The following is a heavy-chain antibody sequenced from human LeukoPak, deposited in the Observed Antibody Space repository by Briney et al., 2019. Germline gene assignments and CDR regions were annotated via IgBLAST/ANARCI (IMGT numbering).Heavy chain of an antibody. CDR1: GFTFSSYW. CDR2: IKQDGSET. Sequence: GGSLRLSCAASGFTFSSYWMSWVRQAPGKGLEWVATIKQDGSETYYVDSVKGRFTISRDNAKNSLYLQMNSLRAEDTAVYYCARATPYYYALDVWGKGTTFTVSS. CDR3: ARATPYYYALDV. J-gene: IGHJ6*04. V-gene: IGHV3-7*01.